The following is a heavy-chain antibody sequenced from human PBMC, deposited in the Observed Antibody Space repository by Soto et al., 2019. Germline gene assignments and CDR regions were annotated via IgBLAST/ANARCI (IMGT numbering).Heavy chain of an antibody. V-gene: IGHV4-39*07. D-gene: IGHD3-3*01. CDR3: AREPSWSGYFEF. CDR2: IYYSGST. Sequence: SETLSLTCTVSGGSISSSSYYWGWIRQPPGKGLEWIGSIYYSGSTYYNPSLKSRVTISVDTSKNQFSLKLTSVTAADTAVYYCAREPSWSGYFEFWGQGALVTVSS. J-gene: IGHJ4*02. CDR1: GGSISSSSYY.